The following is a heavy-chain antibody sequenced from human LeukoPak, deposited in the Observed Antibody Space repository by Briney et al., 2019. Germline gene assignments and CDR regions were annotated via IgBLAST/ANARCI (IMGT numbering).Heavy chain of an antibody. CDR2: ISYDGSNK. CDR1: GFTVSSNY. V-gene: IGHV3-30-3*01. D-gene: IGHD5-24*01. J-gene: IGHJ4*02. Sequence: PGGSLGLSCAASGFTVSSNYMNWVRQAPGKGLEWVAFISYDGSNKHYADSVKGRFTISRDNSKNTLYLQMNSLRPEDTAVYYCARARFGYNRGPFDYWGQGILVTVSS. CDR3: ARARFGYNRGPFDY.